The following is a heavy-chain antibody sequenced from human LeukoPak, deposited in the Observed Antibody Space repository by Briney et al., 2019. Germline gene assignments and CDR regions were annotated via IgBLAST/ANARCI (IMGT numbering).Heavy chain of an antibody. CDR1: GGSISSSSYY. CDR2: INHSGST. J-gene: IGHJ5*02. Sequence: PSETLSLTCTVSGGSISSSSYYWGWIRQPPGKGLEWIGEINHSGSTNYNPSLKSRVTISVDTSKNQFSLKLSSVTAADTAVYYCARAHYDFWSGYYYNWFDPWGQGTLVTVSS. V-gene: IGHV4-39*07. CDR3: ARAHYDFWSGYYYNWFDP. D-gene: IGHD3-3*01.